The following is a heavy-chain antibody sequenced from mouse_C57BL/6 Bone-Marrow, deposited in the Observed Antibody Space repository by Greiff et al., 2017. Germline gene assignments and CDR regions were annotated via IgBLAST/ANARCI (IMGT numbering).Heavy chain of an antibody. Sequence: VHLVESGAELVRPGTSVKVSCKASGYAFTNYLIEWVKQRPGQGLEWIGVINPGSGGTNYNEKFKGKATLTADKSSSTAYMPLSSLTSEDSAVYFCAREWLAYAMDYWGQGTSVTVSS. V-gene: IGHV1-54*01. CDR3: AREWLAYAMDY. CDR2: INPGSGGT. D-gene: IGHD2-2*01. CDR1: GYAFTNYL. J-gene: IGHJ4*01.